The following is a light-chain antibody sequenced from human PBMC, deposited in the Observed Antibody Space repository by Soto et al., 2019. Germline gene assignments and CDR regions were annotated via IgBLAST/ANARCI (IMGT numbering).Light chain of an antibody. CDR3: QQRSNWPPRVT. CDR2: DAS. J-gene: IGKJ3*01. Sequence: EIVLTQSPATLSLSPGERATLSCRASQSVSSYLAWYQQKPGQAPRLLIYDASNRATGIPARFSGSGSGTDFTLTISSLEPEDFAVHYCQQRSNWPPRVTFGPRTKLDIK. V-gene: IGKV3-11*01. CDR1: QSVSSY.